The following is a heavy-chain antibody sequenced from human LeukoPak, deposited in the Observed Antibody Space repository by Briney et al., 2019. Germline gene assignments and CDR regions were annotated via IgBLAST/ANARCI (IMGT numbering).Heavy chain of an antibody. Sequence: GGSLRLSCAASGFTFSSYAMSWVRQAPGKGLEWVSAISGSGGSTYYADSVKGRFTISRDNAKNSLYLQMNSLRAEDTAVYYCAKANYSSSWYSHWGQGTLVTVSS. CDR3: AKANYSSSWYSH. D-gene: IGHD6-13*01. J-gene: IGHJ4*02. V-gene: IGHV3-23*01. CDR2: ISGSGGST. CDR1: GFTFSSYA.